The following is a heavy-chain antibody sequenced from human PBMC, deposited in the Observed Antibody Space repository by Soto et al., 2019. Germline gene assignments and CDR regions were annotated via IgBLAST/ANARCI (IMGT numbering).Heavy chain of an antibody. Sequence: QVQLQESGPGLVKPSETLSHTCAVSGDSISTYYCMWIRQPPGKGLESIGYLYYGRSANYNPSLKSRVTLSVDTSTNQCSLTLSSMTAADTAVYYCALRSMAVVPEYWGQGTLVTVSS. CDR2: LYYGRSA. J-gene: IGHJ4*02. CDR3: ALRSMAVVPEY. CDR1: GDSISTYY. V-gene: IGHV4-59*01. D-gene: IGHD3-22*01.